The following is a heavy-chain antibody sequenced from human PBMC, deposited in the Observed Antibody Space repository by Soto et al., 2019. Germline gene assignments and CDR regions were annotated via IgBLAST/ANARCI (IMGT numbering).Heavy chain of an antibody. D-gene: IGHD5-18*01. CDR2: ISGSGGST. J-gene: IGHJ4*02. CDR1: GFTFSSYA. V-gene: IGHV3-23*01. Sequence: GGSLRLSCAASGFTFSSYAMSWVRQAPGKGLEWVSAISGSGGSTYYADSEKGRFTISRDNSKNTLDLHMNSLRAEDTAVYCCAKDRVDTAMARGLPFDDWGQGTLVTVSS. CDR3: AKDRVDTAMARGLPFDD.